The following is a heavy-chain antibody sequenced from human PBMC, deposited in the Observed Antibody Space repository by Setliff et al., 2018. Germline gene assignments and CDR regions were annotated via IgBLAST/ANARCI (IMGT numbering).Heavy chain of an antibody. V-gene: IGHV3-74*03. CDR3: ATGFLRYDILTGYYQRPHYFEY. CDR1: GFTFSSYW. D-gene: IGHD3-9*01. J-gene: IGHJ4*02. Sequence: PGESLKISCAGSGFTFSSYWMHWVRQAPGKGLEWVSRLNEDGSTTTYADAVKGRFTISRDNAKNSLYLQMNSLKTEDTAVYYCATGFLRYDILTGYYQRPHYFEYWGQGTLVTVSS. CDR2: LNEDGSTT.